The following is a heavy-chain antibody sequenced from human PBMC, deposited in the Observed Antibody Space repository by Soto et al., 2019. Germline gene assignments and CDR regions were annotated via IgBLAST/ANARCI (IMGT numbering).Heavy chain of an antibody. J-gene: IGHJ4*02. CDR3: ARLPSRHLVDY. V-gene: IGHV4-39*01. Sequence: QLQVQESGPGLVKPSETLSLTCTVSGSSISSSGYYWGWIRQPPGKGLEWIGSMYYGVSTYYNPFLKSRVTVSVDASKNQFSLNLSSVTAADTAVYYCARLPSRHLVDYWGQGTLVTVSS. CDR1: GSSISSSGYY. CDR2: MYYGVST. D-gene: IGHD3-3*02.